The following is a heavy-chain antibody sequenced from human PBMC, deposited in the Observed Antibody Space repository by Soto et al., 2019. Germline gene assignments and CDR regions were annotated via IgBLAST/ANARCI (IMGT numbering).Heavy chain of an antibody. V-gene: IGHV1-3*01. D-gene: IGHD2-2*02. CDR1: GYTFTSYA. J-gene: IGHJ4*02. CDR3: ASSFTVPSAIGY. CDR2: INAGNGNT. Sequence: QVQLVQSGAEVKKPGASVKVSCKASGYTFTSYAMHWVRQAPGQRLEWMGWINAGNGNTKYSQKFQGRVTITRDTSASPAYMEPSSLRSEDTAVSYCASSFTVPSAIGYGGQGTLVTVSS.